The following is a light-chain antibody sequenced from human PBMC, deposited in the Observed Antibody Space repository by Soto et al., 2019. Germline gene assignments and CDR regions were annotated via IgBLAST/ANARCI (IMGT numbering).Light chain of an antibody. CDR2: INS. V-gene: IGLV1-40*01. J-gene: IGLJ3*02. CDR3: QSYDRRVSGSV. CDR1: SSNIGAGYD. Sequence: QAVVTQPPSVSGAPGQRVTISCTGSSSNIGAGYDVHWYQQLPGTAPKLLIYINSNRPSGVPDRFSGSKSGTSASLAITGLQAEDEADYYCQSYDRRVSGSVFGGGTKLTVL.